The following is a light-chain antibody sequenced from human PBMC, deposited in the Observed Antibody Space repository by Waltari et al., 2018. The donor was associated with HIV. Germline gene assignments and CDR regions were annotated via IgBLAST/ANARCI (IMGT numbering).Light chain of an antibody. Sequence: QSVLTQPPSVSGAPGQRVTIACTGSSSNIGAGYDVHWYRQLPGTAPKRLIYGDNNRPSGVPDRFSGSKSGTSASLAITGLQAEDEANYYCQSYDSSLSGSVVFGGGTKLTVL. V-gene: IGLV1-40*01. J-gene: IGLJ2*01. CDR3: QSYDSSLSGSVV. CDR1: SSNIGAGYD. CDR2: GDN.